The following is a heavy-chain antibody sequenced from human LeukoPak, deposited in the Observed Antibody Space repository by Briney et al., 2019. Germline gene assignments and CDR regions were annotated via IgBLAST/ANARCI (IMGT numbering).Heavy chain of an antibody. CDR1: GFTFSSYA. V-gene: IGHV3-30*09. CDR3: ARDWSGHDLDAFDI. Sequence: GGSLRLSCAASGFTFSSYAMHWVRQAPGKGLERVAVISHDGSNKYYADSVKGRFAISRDNSKNTLYLQMNSLRAEDTAVYYCARDWSGHDLDAFDIWGQGTMVTVSS. CDR2: ISHDGSNK. D-gene: IGHD5-12*01. J-gene: IGHJ3*02.